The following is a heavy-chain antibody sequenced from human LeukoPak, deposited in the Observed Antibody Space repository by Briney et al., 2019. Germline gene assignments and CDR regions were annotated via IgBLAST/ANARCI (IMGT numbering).Heavy chain of an antibody. CDR1: GGSISTYY. CDR2: IYYTGTT. V-gene: IGHV4-59*01. Sequence: SETLSLTCSVSGGSISTYYWSWIRQLPGKGLEWIGYIYYTGTTNYNPSLRSRVTISVDTSRNQFSLRLSSVTAADTAVYYCAREDPQTTVPEGMDVWGHGTTVIASS. D-gene: IGHD4-17*01. CDR3: AREDPQTTVPEGMDV. J-gene: IGHJ6*02.